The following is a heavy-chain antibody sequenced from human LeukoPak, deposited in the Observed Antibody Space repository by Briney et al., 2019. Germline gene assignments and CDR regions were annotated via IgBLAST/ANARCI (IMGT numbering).Heavy chain of an antibody. J-gene: IGHJ4*02. CDR3: AKRTRGYSYGTLDY. D-gene: IGHD5-18*01. Sequence: PGGSLRLSCAASGFTFTSYWMDWVRQAPGNGLEWVSTISGGVDGALYADSVKGRFTISRDTSKNTLFLQVNSLRAKDTAVYYCAKRTRGYSYGTLDYWGQGTLVTVSS. CDR1: GFTFTSYW. V-gene: IGHV3-23*01. CDR2: ISGGVDGA.